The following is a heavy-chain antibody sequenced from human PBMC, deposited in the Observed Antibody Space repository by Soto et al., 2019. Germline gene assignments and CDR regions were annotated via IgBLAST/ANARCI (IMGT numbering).Heavy chain of an antibody. D-gene: IGHD3-22*01. CDR2: IIPIFDIT. CDR3: ARSLLGDHYDSDGLDS. CDR1: GGPYSKYS. Sequence: QVQLVQSGTEVKKPGSSVTVSCKASGGPYSKYSISWVRQAPGQGLEWMGRIIPIFDITNYAQKFQGRVTITADKATSTVYMVLSSLRSEDTAVYYCARSLLGDHYDSDGLDSWGQGTLVSVSS. J-gene: IGHJ4*02. V-gene: IGHV1-69*02.